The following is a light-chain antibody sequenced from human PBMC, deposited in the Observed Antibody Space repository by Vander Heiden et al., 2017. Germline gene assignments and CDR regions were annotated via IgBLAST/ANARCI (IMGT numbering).Light chain of an antibody. CDR2: GAS. V-gene: IGKV3-15*01. CDR3: QQYNNWPPIT. J-gene: IGKJ5*01. Sequence: EIVMTQSPATLSVSPGERATLSCSASQSVSSNLGWYQQKPGQAPRLLIYGASTRATGIPARCSGSGSGTKFTLTISSLQSEDFAVYYCQQYNNWPPITFGQGTRLEIK. CDR1: QSVSSN.